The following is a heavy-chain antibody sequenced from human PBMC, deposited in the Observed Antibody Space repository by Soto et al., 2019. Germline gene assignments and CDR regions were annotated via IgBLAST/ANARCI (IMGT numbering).Heavy chain of an antibody. Sequence: GGSLRLSCAASGFTFISYAMSWVRQAPGKGLEWVSAISGSGGSTYYADSVKGRFTISRDNSKNTLYLQMNSLRAEDTAVYYCATAVWLVRGYFHHWGQGTLVTVSS. CDR3: ATAVWLVRGYFHH. V-gene: IGHV3-23*01. J-gene: IGHJ1*01. CDR2: ISGSGGST. D-gene: IGHD6-19*01. CDR1: GFTFISYA.